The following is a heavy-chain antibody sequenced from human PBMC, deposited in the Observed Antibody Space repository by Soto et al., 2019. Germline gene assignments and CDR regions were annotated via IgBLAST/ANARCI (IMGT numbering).Heavy chain of an antibody. CDR3: AYSSTAFDY. V-gene: IGHV3-23*01. D-gene: IGHD6-13*01. CDR1: GFTFSSYA. Sequence: EVQLLESGGGLVQPGGSLRLSCAASGFTFSSYAMSWVRQAPGKGLEWVSAISGSGGSTYYADSVKGRFTISRDNSKKTLYLQLNRLRAEDTAVYYCAYSSTAFDYWGPGTVVTVSS. J-gene: IGHJ4*02. CDR2: ISGSGGST.